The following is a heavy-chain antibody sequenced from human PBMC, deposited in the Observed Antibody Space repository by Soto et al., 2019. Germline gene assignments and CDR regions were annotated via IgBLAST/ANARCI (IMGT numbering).Heavy chain of an antibody. V-gene: IGHV5-51*01. CDR1: GGRFTRYW. J-gene: IGHJ6*02. D-gene: IGHD2-15*01. CDR2: IHPGDSDT. CDR3: AGPYCSGGSCAPSPYYYGMDV. Sequence: VKSSEEGRGGRFTRYWMAWLRQITGKGLEWMGIIHPGDSDTRYSPSFQGQVTISADKSISTAYLQWSSLKASDTAMYYCAGPYCSGGSCAPSPYYYGMDVWGQGTTVTVSS.